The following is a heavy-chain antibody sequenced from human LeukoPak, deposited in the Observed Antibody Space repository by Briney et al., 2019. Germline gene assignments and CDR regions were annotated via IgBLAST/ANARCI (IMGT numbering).Heavy chain of an antibody. V-gene: IGHV4-4*07. J-gene: IGHJ4*03. CDR3: ARHSLKRFDADFDY. CDR1: GGSMSSYY. CDR2: MYTDGST. D-gene: IGHD3-9*01. Sequence: SETVSLTCIVSGGSMSSYYWSWNRQPAGKGLEWIGRMYTDGSTNYNPFLNSRVSMSVDTSKKHFSLRLSSVTAADTAVYYCARHSLKRFDADFDYWGPGNLGSVSS.